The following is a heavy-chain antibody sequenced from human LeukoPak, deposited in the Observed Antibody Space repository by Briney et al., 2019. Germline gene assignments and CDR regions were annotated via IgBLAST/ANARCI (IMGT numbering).Heavy chain of an antibody. Sequence: SETLSLTCAVYGGSFSGYYWSWIRQPPGKGLEWIGEINHSGSTNYNPSLKSRVTISVDTSKNQFSLKLSSVTAADTAVYYCASPVLQLWGQGTLVTASS. CDR2: INHSGST. D-gene: IGHD2-8*02. CDR3: ASPVLQL. V-gene: IGHV4-34*01. CDR1: GGSFSGYY. J-gene: IGHJ4*02.